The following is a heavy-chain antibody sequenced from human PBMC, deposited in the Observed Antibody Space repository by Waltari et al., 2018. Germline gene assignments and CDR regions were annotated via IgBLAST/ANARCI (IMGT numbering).Heavy chain of an antibody. CDR2: ISSSSSYI. CDR3: ARGDPITLVPELDY. J-gene: IGHJ4*02. Sequence: EVQLVESGGGLVKPGGSLRLSCAASGFTFSSYSMNWVRQAPGKGLEWVSSISSSSSYIYYADSVKGRFTISRDNAKNSLYLQMNSLRAEDTAVYYCARGDPITLVPELDYWGQGTLVTVSS. D-gene: IGHD5-12*01. CDR1: GFTFSSYS. V-gene: IGHV3-21*01.